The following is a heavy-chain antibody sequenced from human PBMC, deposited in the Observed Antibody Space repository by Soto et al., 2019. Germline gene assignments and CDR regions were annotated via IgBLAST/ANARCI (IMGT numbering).Heavy chain of an antibody. Sequence: ASVKVSCKASGYTFTSYGISWVRQAPGQGLEWMGWISAYNGNTNYAQKLQGRVTMTTDTSTSTAYMELRSLRSDDTAVYYCARDGYNYEQNYYYGMDVWGQGTTVTVSS. CDR1: GYTFTSYG. CDR2: ISAYNGNT. J-gene: IGHJ6*02. V-gene: IGHV1-18*01. CDR3: ARDGYNYEQNYYYGMDV. D-gene: IGHD5-12*01.